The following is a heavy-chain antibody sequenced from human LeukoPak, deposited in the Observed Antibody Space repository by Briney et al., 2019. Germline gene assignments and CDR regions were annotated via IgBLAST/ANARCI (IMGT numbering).Heavy chain of an antibody. Sequence: GGSLRLSCEVSGFTFSTFGMNWLRQAPGKGLEWVSSFRGDGGSTYYAESVKGRFTISRDNSKNTVYLQMNNLRVEDTAIYYCAKDGYGSGGRWFDPWGQGTLVTVSS. CDR3: AKDGYGSGGRWFDP. CDR2: FRGDGGST. D-gene: IGHD3-10*01. J-gene: IGHJ5*02. V-gene: IGHV3-23*01. CDR1: GFTFSTFG.